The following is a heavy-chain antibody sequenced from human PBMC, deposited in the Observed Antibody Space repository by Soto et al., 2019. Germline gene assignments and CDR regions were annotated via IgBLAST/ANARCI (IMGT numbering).Heavy chain of an antibody. CDR1: GGSFSGYY. J-gene: IGHJ3*02. D-gene: IGHD1-1*01. Sequence: SETLSLTCAVYGGSFSGYYWSWIRQPPGKGLEWIGEINHSGSTNYNPSLKSRVTISVDTSKNQFSLKLSSVTAADTAVYYCERLETGPAAFYICGQGSLVTGSS. V-gene: IGHV4-34*01. CDR2: INHSGST. CDR3: ERLETGPAAFYI.